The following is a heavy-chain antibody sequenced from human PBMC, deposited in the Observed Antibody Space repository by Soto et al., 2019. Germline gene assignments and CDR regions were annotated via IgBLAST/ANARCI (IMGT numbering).Heavy chain of an antibody. CDR3: ARGGMVRGVIRY. CDR2: ISYDGSNK. Sequence: ESGGGVVQPGRSLRLSCAASGFTFSSYAMHWVRQAPGKGLEWVAVISYDGSNKYYADSVKGRFTISRDNSKNTLYLQMNSLRAEDTAVYYCARGGMVRGVIRYWGQGTLVTVSS. CDR1: GFTFSSYA. V-gene: IGHV3-30-3*01. D-gene: IGHD3-10*01. J-gene: IGHJ4*02.